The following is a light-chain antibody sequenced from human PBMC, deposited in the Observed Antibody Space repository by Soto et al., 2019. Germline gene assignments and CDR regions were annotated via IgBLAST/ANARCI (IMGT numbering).Light chain of an antibody. V-gene: IGKV3-20*01. CDR1: QSVSSSY. Sequence: EIVVTQSPGTLSSSPGDRATLSCMAIQSVSSSYLAWYQQKPGQAPGLLIYGASSRATGIPDRFSGSGSGTDFTLTISSLEPEDFAVYYCHQRQSWPRTLGQGTKGDIK. J-gene: IGKJ1*01. CDR2: GAS. CDR3: HQRQSWPRT.